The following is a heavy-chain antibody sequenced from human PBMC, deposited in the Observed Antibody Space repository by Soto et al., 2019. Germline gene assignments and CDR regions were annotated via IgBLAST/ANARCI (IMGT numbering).Heavy chain of an antibody. D-gene: IGHD1-26*01. CDR1: GFTFSSYR. J-gene: IGHJ4*01. CDR3: AREDSVSSYYYQ. V-gene: IGHV3-7*03. CDR2: IKQDGSET. Sequence: PGGSLRLSCAASGFTFSSYRMTWVRQAPGKGLEWVANIKQDGSETFYVDSVKGRFTISRDNAKNSLYLHMNSLGAEDTAMYYCAREDSVSSYYYQWGHGTLVTVSS.